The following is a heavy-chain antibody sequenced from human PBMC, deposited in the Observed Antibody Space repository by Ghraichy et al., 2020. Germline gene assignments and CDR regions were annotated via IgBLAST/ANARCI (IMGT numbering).Heavy chain of an antibody. CDR3: ARDHMGTTIDY. J-gene: IGHJ4*02. D-gene: IGHD1-26*01. V-gene: IGHV3-33*01. Sequence: GGSLRLSCAASGFTFSSFGMHWVRQAPGKGLELVTIIWYDGSNKYYADSVKSRFTISRDNSKNTLYLQMNSLRAEDTAVYYCARDHMGTTIDYWGQGTLVTVSS. CDR1: GFTFSSFG. CDR2: IWYDGSNK.